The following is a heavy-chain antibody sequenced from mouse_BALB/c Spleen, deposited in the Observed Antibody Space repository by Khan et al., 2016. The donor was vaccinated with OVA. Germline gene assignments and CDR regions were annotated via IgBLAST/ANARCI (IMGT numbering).Heavy chain of an antibody. CDR1: GYTFTTYW. Sequence: QVRLQQSGAELAKPGASVKMSCKASGYTFTTYWMHWVKQRPGQGLEWIGYINPTSGYTDYNEKFKDRAILSADKSSSTAYMQLSSLTSEDSAVYYCTGDRIDYWGQGTTLTVSS. V-gene: IGHV1-7*01. J-gene: IGHJ2*01. CDR3: TGDRIDY. CDR2: INPTSGYT.